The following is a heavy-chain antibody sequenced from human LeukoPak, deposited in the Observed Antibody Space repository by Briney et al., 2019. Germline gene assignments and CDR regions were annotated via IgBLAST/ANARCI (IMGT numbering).Heavy chain of an antibody. CDR2: IRYDGSNK. J-gene: IGHJ4*02. V-gene: IGHV3-30*02. Sequence: GGSLRPSCAASGFTFSSYGMHRVRQAPGKGLEWVAFIRYDGSNKYYADSVKGRFTISRDNSKNTLYLQMNSLRAEDTAVYYCAKKGNVDIVATIRRLIDYWGQGTLVTVSS. CDR3: AKKGNVDIVATIRRLIDY. CDR1: GFTFSSYG. D-gene: IGHD5-12*01.